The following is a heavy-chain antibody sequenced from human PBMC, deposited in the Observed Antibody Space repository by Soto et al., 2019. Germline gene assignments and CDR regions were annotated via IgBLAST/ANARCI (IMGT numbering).Heavy chain of an antibody. Sequence: SLRLSCVASGTTFSTYWMDWVRQAPGKGLEWVANIKNDGSEKHYVDSVKGRFIISRNNAKKSLYLQMNSLRADDTAVYYCASGGYFLDYWGQGTLVTVSS. CDR3: ASGGYFLDY. CDR1: GTTFSTYW. CDR2: IKNDGSEK. J-gene: IGHJ4*02. V-gene: IGHV3-7*03. D-gene: IGHD3-22*01.